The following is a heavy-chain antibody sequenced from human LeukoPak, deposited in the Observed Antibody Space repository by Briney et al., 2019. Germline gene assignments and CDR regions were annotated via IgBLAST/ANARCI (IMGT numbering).Heavy chain of an antibody. CDR2: IYTTGST. CDR3: AREWERIVGYFDY. V-gene: IGHV4-61*02. Sequence: SQTLSLTSTVSGGSLSSVSYCWSWIRQPAGKGLEWVGRIYTTGSTNNNPPLKSRVAISVDTSKNQFSLRLSSVTAADTAVYYCAREWERIVGYFDYWGQGTLVTVSS. D-gene: IGHD3-22*01. CDR1: GGSLSSVSYC. J-gene: IGHJ4*02.